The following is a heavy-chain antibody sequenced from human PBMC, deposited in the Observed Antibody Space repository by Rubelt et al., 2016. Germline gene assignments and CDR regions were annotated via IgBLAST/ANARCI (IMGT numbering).Heavy chain of an antibody. CDR1: GYTFTSYG. CDR2: ISAYNGNT. V-gene: IGHV1-18*01. Sequence: QVQLVQSGAEVKKPGASVKVSCKASGYTFTSYGISWVRQAPGQGLEWMGWISAYNGNTNYAKKLQGRVTMTTDTSTSTAYMEVRSLGSDDTAVDYCARDLEYYGSGSYNSYFDYWGQGTLDTVSS. J-gene: IGHJ4*02. CDR3: ARDLEYYGSGSYNSYFDY. D-gene: IGHD3-10*01.